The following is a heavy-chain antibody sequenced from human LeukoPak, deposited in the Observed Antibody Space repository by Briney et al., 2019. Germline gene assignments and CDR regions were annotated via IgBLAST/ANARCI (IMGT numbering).Heavy chain of an antibody. CDR2: IFYSGSP. J-gene: IGHJ3*02. D-gene: IGHD6-13*01. CDR1: GGSISSYY. V-gene: IGHV4-39*01. CDR3: ARLAYSSSWYLGAFDI. Sequence: SETLSLTCTVSGGSISSYYWGWIRQPPGKGLEWIGSIFYSGSPYYNPSLKSRVTISVDTSKNQFSLKLSSVTAADTAVYYCARLAYSSSWYLGAFDIWGQGTMVTVCS.